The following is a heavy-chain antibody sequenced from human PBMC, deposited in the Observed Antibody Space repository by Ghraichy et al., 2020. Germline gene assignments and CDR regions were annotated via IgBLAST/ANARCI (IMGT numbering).Heavy chain of an antibody. Sequence: ASVKVSCKASGYTFTGYYMHWVRQAPGQGLEWMGWINPNSGDTNYAQKFQGRVTMTRDTSISTAYLELSRLRSDDTAVYYCASGRSYGEIFDAFDFWGQGTMVTVSS. CDR1: GYTFTGYY. CDR3: ASGRSYGEIFDAFDF. D-gene: IGHD4-17*01. V-gene: IGHV1-2*02. CDR2: INPNSGDT. J-gene: IGHJ3*01.